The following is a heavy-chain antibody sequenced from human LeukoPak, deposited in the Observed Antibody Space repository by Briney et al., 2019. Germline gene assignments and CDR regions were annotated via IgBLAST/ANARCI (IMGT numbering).Heavy chain of an antibody. CDR1: GGTFSSYA. J-gene: IGHJ4*02. CDR2: IIPILGIA. CDR3: AIVGALTGFDY. D-gene: IGHD1-26*01. V-gene: IGHV1-69*04. Sequence: GASVKVSCKASGGTFSSYAISWVRQAPGQGLEWMGRIIPILGIANYAQKFQGRVTITADKSTSTAYMELSSLRSEDTAVYYCAIVGALTGFDYWGQGTLVTVSS.